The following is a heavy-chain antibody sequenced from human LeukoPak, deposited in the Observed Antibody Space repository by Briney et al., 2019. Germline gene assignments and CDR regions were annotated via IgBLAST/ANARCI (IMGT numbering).Heavy chain of an antibody. J-gene: IGHJ4*02. Sequence: ESGPTLVNPTQSLTQTCTFSGFSLSSNGMCVSWIRQPPGKALEWLARIDWDDDKYYSTSLKTRLTISKDTSKNQVVLTMTNMDPVHAARDYCARIRIAAGYFDYWGQGTLVTVSS. CDR2: IDWDDDK. D-gene: IGHD6-13*01. CDR3: ARIRIAAGYFDY. CDR1: GFSLSSNGMC. V-gene: IGHV2-70*11.